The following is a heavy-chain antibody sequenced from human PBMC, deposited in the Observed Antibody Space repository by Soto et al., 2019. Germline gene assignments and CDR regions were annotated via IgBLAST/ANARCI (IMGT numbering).Heavy chain of an antibody. D-gene: IGHD2-2*01. CDR1: GYTFTSYD. CDR3: ARAKLVPAAMGFDY. Sequence: QVQLVQSGAEVKKPGASVKVPCKASGYTFTSYDINWVRQATGQGLEWMGWMNPNSGNTGYAQKFQGRVTMTRNTSISTAYMELSSLRSEDTAVYYCARAKLVPAAMGFDYWGQGTLVTVSS. CDR2: MNPNSGNT. J-gene: IGHJ4*02. V-gene: IGHV1-8*01.